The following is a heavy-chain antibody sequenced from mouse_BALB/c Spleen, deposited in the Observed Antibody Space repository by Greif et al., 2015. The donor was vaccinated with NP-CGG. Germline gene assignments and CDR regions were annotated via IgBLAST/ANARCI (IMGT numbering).Heavy chain of an antibody. J-gene: IGHJ2*01. D-gene: IGHD2-4*01. V-gene: IGHV1S81*02. CDR1: GYTFTSYW. CDR3: ARREDYYDYDGGYFDY. CDR2: INPSNGRT. Sequence: QVQLQQPGAELVKPGASVKLSCKASGYTFTSYWMHWVKQRPGQGLEWIGEINPSNGRTNYNEKFKSKATLTVDKSSSTAYMQLSSLTSEDSAVYYCARREDYYDYDGGYFDYWGQGTTLTVSS.